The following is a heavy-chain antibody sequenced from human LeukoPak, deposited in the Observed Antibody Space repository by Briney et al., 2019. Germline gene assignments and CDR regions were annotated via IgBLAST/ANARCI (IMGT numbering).Heavy chain of an antibody. CDR3: ARGSGYGDPFDY. CDR1: GGTFSRYA. CDR2: IIPIFGTA. Sequence: SVKVSCKASGGTFSRYAISWVRQAPGQGLEWMGGIIPIFGTANYAQKFQGRVTITADESTSTAYMELSSLRSEDTAVYYCARGSGYGDPFDYWGQGTLVTVSS. J-gene: IGHJ4*02. V-gene: IGHV1-69*13. D-gene: IGHD4-17*01.